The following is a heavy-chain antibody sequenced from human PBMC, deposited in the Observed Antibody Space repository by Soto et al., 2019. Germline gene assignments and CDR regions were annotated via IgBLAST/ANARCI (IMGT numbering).Heavy chain of an antibody. J-gene: IGHJ6*02. CDR3: ARDNGIAARNYYYYGMDV. CDR1: GGSFSGYY. D-gene: IGHD6-6*01. Sequence: PSETLSLTCAVYGGSFSGYYWSWIRQPPGKVLEWIGEINHSGSTNYNPSLKSRVTISVDTSKNQFSLKLSSVTAADTAVYYCARDNGIAARNYYYYGMDVWGQGTTVT. V-gene: IGHV4-34*01. CDR2: INHSGST.